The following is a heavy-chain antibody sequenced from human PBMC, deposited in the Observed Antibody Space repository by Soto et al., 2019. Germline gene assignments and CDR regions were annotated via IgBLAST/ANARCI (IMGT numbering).Heavy chain of an antibody. CDR2: IYYSGST. CDR3: VRANYFDY. V-gene: IGHV4-59*01. J-gene: IGHJ4*02. Sequence: LETLSLTCSVSGGSISRYYWTWIRQFPGKGLEWIGNIYYSGSTNYNPFLKSRVTISVDSSKNQFSLKLSSVTAADTAVYYCVRANYFDYWGQGTLVTVSS. CDR1: GGSISRYY.